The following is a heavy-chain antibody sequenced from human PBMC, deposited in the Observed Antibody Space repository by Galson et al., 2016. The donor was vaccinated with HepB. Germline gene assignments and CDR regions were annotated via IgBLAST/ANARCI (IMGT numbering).Heavy chain of an antibody. CDR2: ISGNT. CDR3: ARDDLALTTASGLWFDP. V-gene: IGHV4-34*01. Sequence: SETLSLTCAVSGGSFSGYFWNWIRQSPGRGLEWIGDISGNTNYNPSLKSRVSISIDTSKKQFSLKLTSVTAADTAVYYCARDDLALTTASGLWFDPWGQGTLVTVSS. D-gene: IGHD1-1*01. J-gene: IGHJ5*02. CDR1: GGSFSGYF.